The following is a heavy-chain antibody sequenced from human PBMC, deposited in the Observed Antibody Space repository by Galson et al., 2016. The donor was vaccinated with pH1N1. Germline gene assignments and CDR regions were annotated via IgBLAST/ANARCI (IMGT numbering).Heavy chain of an antibody. J-gene: IGHJ4*02. CDR2: IDWDDDK. Sequence: PALVKPTQTLTLTCTFSGFSLSTSGMCVSWIRQPPGKALEWLALIDWDDDKYYSKSLKTRLTISKDTSKNQVVLTMTNMDPVDTATYYCARMVYGDNLKNFDYWGQGTLVTVSS. CDR1: GFSLSTSGMC. V-gene: IGHV2-70*01. CDR3: ARMVYGDNLKNFDY. D-gene: IGHD4-23*01.